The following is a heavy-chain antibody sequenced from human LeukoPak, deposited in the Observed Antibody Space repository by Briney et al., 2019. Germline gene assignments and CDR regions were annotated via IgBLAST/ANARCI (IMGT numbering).Heavy chain of an antibody. V-gene: IGHV3-7*01. CDR3: ARGWPYYDFWSGYYYFDY. J-gene: IGHJ4*02. Sequence: PGGSLRLSCAASGFTFSSYWMSWVRQAPGKGLEWVANIKQDGSEKYYVDSVKGRFTISRDNAKNSLYLQMNSLRAEDTAVYYCARGWPYYDFWSGYYYFDYWGQGTLVTVSS. CDR2: IKQDGSEK. D-gene: IGHD3-3*01. CDR1: GFTFSSYW.